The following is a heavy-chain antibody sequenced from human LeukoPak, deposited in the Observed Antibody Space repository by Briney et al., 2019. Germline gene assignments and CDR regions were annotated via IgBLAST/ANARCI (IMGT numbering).Heavy chain of an antibody. CDR1: GFTFSSYE. Sequence: GGSRRLSCAASGFTFSSYEMNWVRQAPGKGLGWASVIYSGGSTNYTDSVKGRFTISRDNTKNTLYLQMNRLRAEDTAVYYCARGLKYGSGGTLEGFWGQGTLVTVYS. J-gene: IGHJ4*02. D-gene: IGHD3-10*01. CDR3: ARGLKYGSGGTLEGF. CDR2: IYSGGST. V-gene: IGHV3-53*01.